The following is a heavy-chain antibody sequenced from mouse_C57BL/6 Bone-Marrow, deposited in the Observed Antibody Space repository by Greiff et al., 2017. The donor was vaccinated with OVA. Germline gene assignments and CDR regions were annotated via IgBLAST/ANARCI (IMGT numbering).Heavy chain of an antibody. CDR2: IYPGDGDT. D-gene: IGHD2-3*01. CDR3: AREYDGYYVDAMDY. CDR1: GYAFSSSW. Sequence: QVQLKQSGPELVKPGASVKISCKASGYAFSSSWMNWVKQRPGKGLEWIGRIYPGDGDTNYNGKFTGKATLTAAKSSSTAYMQLSSLTSEDSAVYFCAREYDGYYVDAMDYWGQGTSVTVSS. J-gene: IGHJ4*01. V-gene: IGHV1-82*01.